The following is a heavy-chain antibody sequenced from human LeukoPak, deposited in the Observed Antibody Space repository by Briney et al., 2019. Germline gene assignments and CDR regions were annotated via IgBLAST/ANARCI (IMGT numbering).Heavy chain of an antibody. CDR2: ISSSSTI. J-gene: IGHJ3*02. D-gene: IGHD3-22*01. Sequence: PGGSLRLSCAASGFTFSDHYMDWVRQAPGKGLEWVSYISSSSTIYYADSVKGRFTISRDNAKNSLYLQMNSLRDEDTAVYYCARDIDYYDSSGDAFDIWGQGTMVTVSS. V-gene: IGHV3-69-1*01. CDR3: ARDIDYYDSSGDAFDI. CDR1: GFTFSDHY.